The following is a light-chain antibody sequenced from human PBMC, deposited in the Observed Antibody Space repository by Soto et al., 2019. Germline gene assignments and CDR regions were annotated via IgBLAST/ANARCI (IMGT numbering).Light chain of an antibody. CDR2: DAS. CDR1: QTFGRTY. CDR3: QQFGTSPLYT. V-gene: IGKV3-20*01. Sequence: ESVLTQSQGTLSLSPGERVTLSCRASQTFGRTYLAWYQQKPGQSPRLLIYDASSRATGIPDRFSGSGSGTDFTLTISRLEPEDFAVYYCQQFGTSPLYTFGQGTKLENK. J-gene: IGKJ2*01.